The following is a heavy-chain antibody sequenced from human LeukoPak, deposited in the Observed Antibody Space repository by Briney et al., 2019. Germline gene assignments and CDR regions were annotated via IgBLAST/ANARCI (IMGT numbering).Heavy chain of an antibody. Sequence: GASVKVSCKASGGTFSSYAISWVRQAPGQGHEWMGRIIPILGIANYAQKFQGRVTITADKSTSTAYMELSSLRSEDTAVYYCARAVFEDSSGWYFGYWGQGTLVTVSS. V-gene: IGHV1-69*04. CDR3: ARAVFEDSSGWYFGY. CDR2: IIPILGIA. CDR1: GGTFSSYA. J-gene: IGHJ4*02. D-gene: IGHD6-19*01.